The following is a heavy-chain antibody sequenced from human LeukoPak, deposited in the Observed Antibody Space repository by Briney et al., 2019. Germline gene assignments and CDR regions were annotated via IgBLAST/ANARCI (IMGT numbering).Heavy chain of an antibody. V-gene: IGHV3-74*01. J-gene: IGHJ1*01. CDR3: FQH. CDR2: IKNDGST. CDR1: GFTFSSYW. Sequence: PGGPLRLSCAASGFTFSSYWMHWVRQAPGKGLVWVSRIKNDGSTNYADSVKGRFTISRDNAKNTLSLQMNSLRAEDTGVYYSFQHWGQGTLVPVSS.